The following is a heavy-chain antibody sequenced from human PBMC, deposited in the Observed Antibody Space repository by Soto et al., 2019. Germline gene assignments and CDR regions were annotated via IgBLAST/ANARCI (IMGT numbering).Heavy chain of an antibody. J-gene: IGHJ4*01. CDR1: GFSFSSYW. Sequence: SGGSLRLSCAASGFSFSSYWMSWVRQASGKGLEWVANIKQDGSEKYYVDSVKGRFTLSRDNAKNSLQLQMSSLRDEDTAIYFCARVAYGNGWIFDYWGQGTLVTVSS. CDR2: IKQDGSEK. V-gene: IGHV3-7*01. D-gene: IGHD6-19*01. CDR3: ARVAYGNGWIFDY.